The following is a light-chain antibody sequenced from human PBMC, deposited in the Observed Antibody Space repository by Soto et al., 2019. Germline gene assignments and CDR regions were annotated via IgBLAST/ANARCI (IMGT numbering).Light chain of an antibody. J-gene: IGKJ1*01. CDR2: GAS. Sequence: EIVLTQSPGTLSLSPGERATLSCRANQSVSSYLAWYQQKPGQAPRLLIYGASNRATGIPDRFSGSGSATDFTLTISSLEPEDFAVYYCQQYGSSPRRTFGQGTKVEIK. CDR3: QQYGSSPRRT. CDR1: QSVSSY. V-gene: IGKV3-20*01.